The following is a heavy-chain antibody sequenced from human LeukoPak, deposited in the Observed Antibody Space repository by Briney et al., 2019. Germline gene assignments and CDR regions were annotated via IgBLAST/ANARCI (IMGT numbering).Heavy chain of an antibody. CDR3: ARGRAVAGTELVY. D-gene: IGHD6-19*01. V-gene: IGHV3-53*01. J-gene: IGHJ4*02. CDR1: GFTVSSNY. Sequence: GGSLRLSCAASGFTVSSNYMSWVRQAPGKGLEWVSVIYSGGSTYYADSVKGRFTISRDNSKNTLYLQINSLRAEDTAVYYCARGRAVAGTELVYWGQGTLVTVSS. CDR2: IYSGGST.